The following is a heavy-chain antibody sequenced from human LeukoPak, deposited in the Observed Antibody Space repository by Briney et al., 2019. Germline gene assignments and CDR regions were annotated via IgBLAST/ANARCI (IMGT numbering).Heavy chain of an antibody. V-gene: IGHV3-23*01. D-gene: IGHD6-19*01. CDR1: GFTFSSHA. CDR3: AKGYSSGWDLAFDI. J-gene: IGHJ3*02. Sequence: PGGSLRLSCAASGFTFSSHAMSWVRQAPGKGLEWVSVISDSGGTKYAGSVKGRFTISRGNSKNTLYLQMNSLRVEDTAVYYCAKGYSSGWDLAFDIWGQGTMVTVSS. CDR2: ISDSGGT.